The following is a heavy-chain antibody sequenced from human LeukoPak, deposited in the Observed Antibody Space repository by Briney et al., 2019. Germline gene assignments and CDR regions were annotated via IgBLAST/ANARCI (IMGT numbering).Heavy chain of an antibody. CDR1: GLTFSSYW. Sequence: GGSLRLSCAASGLTFSSYWMTWVRQAPGKGLEWVANMNQDGSDKYYLDSVKGRFTISRGNAKNSLYLQLNSLRAEDTAVYYCARVRFGSGSSVYFDLWGQGTLVTVSS. CDR3: ARVRFGSGSSVYFDL. V-gene: IGHV3-7*01. D-gene: IGHD3-10*01. J-gene: IGHJ4*02. CDR2: MNQDGSDK.